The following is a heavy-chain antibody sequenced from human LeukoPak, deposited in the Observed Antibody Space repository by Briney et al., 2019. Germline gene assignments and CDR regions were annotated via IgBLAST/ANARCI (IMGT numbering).Heavy chain of an antibody. Sequence: SETLSLTCTVSGGSISSGSYYWSWIRQPAGKGLEWIGRIYTSGSTNYNPSLKRRVTISVDTSKNQFSLKLSSVTAADTAVYYCAREGTSISIAAAGSYNWFDPWGQGTLVTVSS. CDR3: AREGTSISIAAAGSYNWFDP. CDR2: IYTSGST. CDR1: GGSISSGSYY. D-gene: IGHD6-13*01. J-gene: IGHJ5*02. V-gene: IGHV4-61*02.